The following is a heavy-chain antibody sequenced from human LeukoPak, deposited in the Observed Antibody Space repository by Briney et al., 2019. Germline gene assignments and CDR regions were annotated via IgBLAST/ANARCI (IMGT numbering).Heavy chain of an antibody. Sequence: GGSLRLSCAASGFTFSSYWMSWVRQAPGKGLEWVANIKQDGSEKYYVDSVKARFTISRDNAKNSLYLQMNSLRAEDTAVYYCARDRASDSSGYMNGMDVWGQGTTVTASS. V-gene: IGHV3-7*01. CDR1: GFTFSSYW. CDR2: IKQDGSEK. CDR3: ARDRASDSSGYMNGMDV. J-gene: IGHJ6*02. D-gene: IGHD3-22*01.